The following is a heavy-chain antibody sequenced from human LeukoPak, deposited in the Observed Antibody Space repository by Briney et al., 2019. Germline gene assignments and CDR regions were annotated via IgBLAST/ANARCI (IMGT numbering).Heavy chain of an antibody. V-gene: IGHV4-31*03. D-gene: IGHD6-19*01. CDR2: IYYSGST. J-gene: IGHJ4*02. CDR1: GGPISSGGYY. CDR3: ARDRAAVAGLDY. Sequence: TSETLSLTCTVSGGPISSGGYYWSWIRQHPGKGLEWIGYIYYSGSTYYNPSLKSRVTISVDTSKNQFSLKLSSVTAADTAVYYCARDRAAVAGLDYWGQGTLVTVSS.